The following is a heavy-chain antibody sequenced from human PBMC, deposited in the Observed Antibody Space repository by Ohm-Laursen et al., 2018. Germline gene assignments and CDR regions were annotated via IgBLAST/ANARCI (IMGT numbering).Heavy chain of an antibody. V-gene: IGHV3-21*01. Sequence: GSLRLSCSASGFTFSSYSMNWVRQAPGKGLEWVSSISSSSSYIYYADSVKGRFTISRDNAKNSLYLQMNSLRAEDTAVYYCASRRVGAGVVDYWGQGTLVTVSS. D-gene: IGHD1-26*01. J-gene: IGHJ4*02. CDR2: ISSSSSYI. CDR3: ASRRVGAGVVDY. CDR1: GFTFSSYS.